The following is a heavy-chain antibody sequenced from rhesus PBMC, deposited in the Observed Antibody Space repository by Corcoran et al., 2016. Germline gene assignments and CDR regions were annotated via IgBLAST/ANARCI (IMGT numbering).Heavy chain of an antibody. J-gene: IGHJ5-2*02. Sequence: VEQLVESGGGLVQPGASLRLSCAAPESTFSSHDMHWVRQAPEKGLEWISAIAIGGDTYYSDPARGRFTISRDNAKNALYLQMNSLRAEDTAVYYCVRDRYAYGVSLDVWGRGVLVTVSS. CDR1: ESTFSSHD. D-gene: IGHD4-29*01. CDR3: VRDRYAYGVSLDV. V-gene: IGHV3S17*01. CDR2: IAIGGDT.